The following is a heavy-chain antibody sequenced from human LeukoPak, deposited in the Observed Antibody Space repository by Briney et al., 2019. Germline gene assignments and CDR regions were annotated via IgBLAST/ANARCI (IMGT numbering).Heavy chain of an antibody. D-gene: IGHD3-10*01. Sequence: SETLSLTCTVSGGSISSSSYYWGWIRQPPGKGLEWIGSTYYSGSTYYNPSLKSRVTISVDTSKNQFSLKLSSVTAADTAVYYCARDGMVRGVIWGQGTLVTVSS. CDR1: GGSISSSSYY. CDR2: TYYSGST. V-gene: IGHV4-39*07. CDR3: ARDGMVRGVI. J-gene: IGHJ4*02.